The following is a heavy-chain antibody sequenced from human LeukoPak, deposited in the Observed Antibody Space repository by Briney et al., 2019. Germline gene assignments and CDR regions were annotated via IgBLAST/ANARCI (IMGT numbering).Heavy chain of an antibody. Sequence: GRSLRLSCSTSGFTFGDYAMSWIRQAPGKGLEWVSYISSSGSTIYYADSVKGRFTISRDNAKNSLYLQMNSLRAEDTAVYYCARASGDGPLFDYWGQGTLVTVSS. J-gene: IGHJ4*02. CDR1: GFTFGDYA. V-gene: IGHV3-11*01. CDR3: ARASGDGPLFDY. CDR2: ISSSGSTI. D-gene: IGHD7-27*01.